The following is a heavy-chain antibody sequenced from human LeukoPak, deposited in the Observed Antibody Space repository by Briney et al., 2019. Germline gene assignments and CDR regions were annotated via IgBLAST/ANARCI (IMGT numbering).Heavy chain of an antibody. CDR3: ARAFLEPQSRDY. D-gene: IGHD5-24*01. CDR1: GYTFTGYY. CDR2: INPNSGGT. Sequence: GASVKVSCKASGYTFTGYYMHWVRQAPGQGLEWMGWINPNSGGTNYAQKFQGRVTITADKSTSTAYMELSSLRSEDTAVYYCARAFLEPQSRDYWGQGTLVTVSS. J-gene: IGHJ4*02. V-gene: IGHV1-2*02.